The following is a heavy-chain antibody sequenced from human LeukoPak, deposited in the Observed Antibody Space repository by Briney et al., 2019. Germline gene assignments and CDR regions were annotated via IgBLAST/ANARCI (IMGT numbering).Heavy chain of an antibody. CDR1: GGSISSYY. V-gene: IGHV4-4*07. Sequence: PSETLSLTCTVSGGSISSYYWSWIRQPAGKGLEWIGRIYTSGSTNYNPSLKSRVTMSVDTSKNQFSLKLSSVTAADTAVYYCAREERSYGSGAKFDYWGQGTLVTVSS. CDR3: AREERSYGSGAKFDY. J-gene: IGHJ4*02. D-gene: IGHD3-10*01. CDR2: IYTSGST.